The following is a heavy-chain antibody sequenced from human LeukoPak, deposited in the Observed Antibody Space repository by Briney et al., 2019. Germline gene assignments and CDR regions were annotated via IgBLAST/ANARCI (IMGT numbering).Heavy chain of an antibody. CDR2: IKQDGSEK. D-gene: IGHD6-13*01. V-gene: IGHV3-7*01. CDR1: GFTFSSYW. CDR3: ARRSSGIAATDKIDF. Sequence: PGGSLRLSCAASGFTFSSYWMSWVRQAPGKGLEWVANIKQDGSEKYYVDSVKGRFTISRDNAKNSLFLQMSSLRAEDTAVYYCARRSSGIAATDKIDFWGQGTLVIVSS. J-gene: IGHJ4*02.